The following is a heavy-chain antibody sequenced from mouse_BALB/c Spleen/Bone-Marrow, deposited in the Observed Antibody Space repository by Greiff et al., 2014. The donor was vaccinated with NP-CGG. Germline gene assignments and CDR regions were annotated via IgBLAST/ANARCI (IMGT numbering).Heavy chain of an antibody. V-gene: IGHV1-18*01. J-gene: IGHJ3*01. D-gene: IGHD1-1*01. CDR3: AREYYGSSYGFAY. CDR1: GYSLTGYT. Sequence: EVQLQQSGPELVKPGASMKISCKASGYSLTGYTMNWVKQSHGKSLEWIGLINPYNGGTSYNQKFKGKATLTVDKSSSTAYMERLSLASEDSAVDYCAREYYGSSYGFAYWGEGTLVSVSA. CDR2: INPYNGGT.